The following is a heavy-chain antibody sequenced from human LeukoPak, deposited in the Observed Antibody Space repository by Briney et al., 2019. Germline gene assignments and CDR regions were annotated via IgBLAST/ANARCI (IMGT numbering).Heavy chain of an antibody. D-gene: IGHD3-3*01. CDR3: ARRGLGGYDFWSGYAEFDY. J-gene: IGHJ4*02. V-gene: IGHV4-59*08. CDR2: IYYSGST. CDR1: DGSFSSYY. Sequence: SETLSLTCTVSDGSFSSYYWSWIRQPPGKGLEWIGYIYYSGSTNYNPSLKSRVTISVDTSKNQFSLKLSSVTAADTAVYYCARRGLGGYDFWSGYAEFDYWGQGTLVTVSS.